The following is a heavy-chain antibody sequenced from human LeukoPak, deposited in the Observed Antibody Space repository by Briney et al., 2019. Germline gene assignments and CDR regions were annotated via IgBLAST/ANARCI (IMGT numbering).Heavy chain of an antibody. CDR3: AREGYSSGWLDY. V-gene: IGHV3-30-3*01. D-gene: IGHD6-19*01. CDR2: ISYDGSNK. Sequence: PGRSLRLSCAASGFTFSSYAMHWVRQAPGKGLEWVAVISYDGSNKYYADSVKGRFTISRDNSKNTLYLQMNSLRAEDTAGYYCAREGYSSGWLDYWGQGTLVTVSS. J-gene: IGHJ4*02. CDR1: GFTFSSYA.